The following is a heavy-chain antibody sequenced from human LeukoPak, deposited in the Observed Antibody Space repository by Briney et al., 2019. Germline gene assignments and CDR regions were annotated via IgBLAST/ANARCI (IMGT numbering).Heavy chain of an antibody. J-gene: IGHJ4*02. CDR1: GFTFSSYA. CDR3: ARAFDGYSTYFDY. V-gene: IGHV3-30-3*01. D-gene: IGHD5-24*01. Sequence: PGGSLRLSCVVSGFTFSSYAMHWVRQAPGKGLEWVAVISYDGSNKYYADSVKGRFTISRDNSKNTLYLQMNSLRAEDTAVYYCARAFDGYSTYFDYWGQGTLVTVSS. CDR2: ISYDGSNK.